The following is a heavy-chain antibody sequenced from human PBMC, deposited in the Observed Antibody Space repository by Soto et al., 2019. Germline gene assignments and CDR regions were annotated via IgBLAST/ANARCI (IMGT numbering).Heavy chain of an antibody. Sequence: SVKVSCKASGGTFSSYAISWVRQAPGQGLEWMGGIIPIFGTANYAQKFQGRVTITADESTSTAYMELSSLRSEDTAVYYCARDPGYCTNGVCHNPYYDYGMDVWGQGTTVTVSS. D-gene: IGHD2-8*01. CDR2: IIPIFGTA. CDR3: ARDPGYCTNGVCHNPYYDYGMDV. CDR1: GGTFSSYA. V-gene: IGHV1-69*13. J-gene: IGHJ6*02.